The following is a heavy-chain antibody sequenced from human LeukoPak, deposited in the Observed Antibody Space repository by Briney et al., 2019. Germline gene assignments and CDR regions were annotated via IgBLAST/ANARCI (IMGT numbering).Heavy chain of an antibody. CDR3: ARGLGSSTFTNDY. CDR2: INTDSGNP. J-gene: IGHJ4*02. Sequence: GASVKASCKTSGYTFTKFAVNWVRQAPGQGLEWMGWINTDSGNPTYVQGFTGRFVFSLDTSVSTAYLQISSLKAEDTAMYYCARGLGSSTFTNDYWGQGTRVTVSS. CDR1: GYTFTKFA. V-gene: IGHV7-4-1*02. D-gene: IGHD6-13*01.